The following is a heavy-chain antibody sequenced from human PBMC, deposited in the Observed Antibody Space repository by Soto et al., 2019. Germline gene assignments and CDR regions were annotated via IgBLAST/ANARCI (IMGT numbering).Heavy chain of an antibody. V-gene: IGHV1-2*04. CDR1: GYTFTGYY. J-gene: IGHJ3*02. D-gene: IGHD3-22*01. Sequence: ASVKVSCKASGYTFTGYYVHWVRQAPGQGLEWMGWINPNSGGTNYAQKFQGWVTMTRDTSISTAYMELSRLRSDDTAVYYCASSIHSSGYLSAFDIWGQGTMVTVSS. CDR2: INPNSGGT. CDR3: ASSIHSSGYLSAFDI.